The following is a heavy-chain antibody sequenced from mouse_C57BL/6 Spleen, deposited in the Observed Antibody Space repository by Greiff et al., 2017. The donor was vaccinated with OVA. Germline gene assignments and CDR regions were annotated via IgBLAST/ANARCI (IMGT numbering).Heavy chain of an antibody. CDR3: ARSDGYSYAMDY. J-gene: IGHJ4*01. CDR2: IHPNSGST. CDR1: GYTFTSYW. Sequence: QVQPKQPGAELVKPGASVKLSCKASGYTFTSYWMHWVKQRPGQGLEWIGMIHPNSGSTNYNEKFKSKATLTVDKSSSTAYMQLSSLTSEDSAVYYCARSDGYSYAMDYWGQGTSVTVSS. D-gene: IGHD2-3*01. V-gene: IGHV1-64*01.